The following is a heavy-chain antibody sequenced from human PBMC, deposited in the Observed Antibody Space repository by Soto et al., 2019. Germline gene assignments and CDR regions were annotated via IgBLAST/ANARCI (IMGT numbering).Heavy chain of an antibody. CDR2: IYYTGST. D-gene: IGHD2-21*02. V-gene: IGHV4-59*01. CDR1: GGSISTYY. J-gene: IGHJ6*02. Sequence: SETLSLTCTVSGGSISTYYWTWIRQPPGKGLEWIGHIYYTGSTNYNPSLKSRVTVSVDTSKNQFSLKLSSVTAADTAIYYCARDLWGYCGTNCYPLDVWGQGTTVTVS. CDR3: ARDLWGYCGTNCYPLDV.